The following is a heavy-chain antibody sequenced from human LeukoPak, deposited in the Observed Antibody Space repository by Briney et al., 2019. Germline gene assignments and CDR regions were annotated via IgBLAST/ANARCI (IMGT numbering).Heavy chain of an antibody. J-gene: IGHJ6*02. D-gene: IGHD4-11*01. Sequence: ASVKVSCKASGYTFTSYGISWVRQAPGQGLEWMGLISAYNGNTNYAQKLQGRVTMTTDTSTSTAYMELRSLRSDDTAVYYCASADYTETYYGMDVWGQGTTVTVSS. CDR2: ISAYNGNT. CDR3: ASADYTETYYGMDV. CDR1: GYTFTSYG. V-gene: IGHV1-18*04.